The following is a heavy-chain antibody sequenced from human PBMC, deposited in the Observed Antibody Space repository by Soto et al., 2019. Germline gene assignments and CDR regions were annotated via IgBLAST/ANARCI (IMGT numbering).Heavy chain of an antibody. CDR1: GAPITSGAYS. CDR2: IYQSGST. CDR3: ARDMSGCSSSDCYLSGWFDP. J-gene: IGHJ5*02. D-gene: IGHD2-21*02. V-gene: IGHV4-30-2*01. Sequence: QLQLRESGSGLVKPSQTLSLTCTVSGAPITSGAYSWSWIRQPPGKGLEWIGIIYQSGSTHYNPSLKSRVTMSVDRSKNHFSRQLPSLTAADTAVYYCARDMSGCSSSDCYLSGWFDPWGPGTLVTVSS.